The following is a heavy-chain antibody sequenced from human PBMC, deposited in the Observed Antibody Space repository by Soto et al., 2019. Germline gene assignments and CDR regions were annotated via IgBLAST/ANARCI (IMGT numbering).Heavy chain of an antibody. D-gene: IGHD2-8*01. V-gene: IGHV1-18*04. J-gene: IGHJ4*02. CDR3: ASRYCTNGVCHEP. CDR1: GYSFTTYY. CDR2: ISAYNGNT. Sequence: GASVKVSCKASGYSFTTYYIQWVRHAPGQGPEWMGWISAYNGNTNYAQKLQGRVTMTTDTSTSTAYMELRSLRSDDTAVYYCASRYCTNGVCHEPWGQGTLVTVSS.